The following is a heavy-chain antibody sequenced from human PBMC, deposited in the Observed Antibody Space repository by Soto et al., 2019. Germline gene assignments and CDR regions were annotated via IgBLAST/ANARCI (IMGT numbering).Heavy chain of an antibody. V-gene: IGHV4-30-2*01. Sequence: PSESLSLTCAVSGGSISSGGYSWSWIRQPPGKGLEWIGYIYHSGSTYYNPSPKSRGTISVDRSKNQFSLKLSSVTPADTAVYYCQRGIYWFDPWGQGILVTVSS. CDR2: IYHSGST. CDR1: GGSISSGGYS. J-gene: IGHJ5*02. CDR3: QRGIYWFDP.